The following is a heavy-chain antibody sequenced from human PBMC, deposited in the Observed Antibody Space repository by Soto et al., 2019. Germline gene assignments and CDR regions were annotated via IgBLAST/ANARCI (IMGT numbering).Heavy chain of an antibody. Sequence: QVQLVESGGGVVQPGRSLRLSCAASGFTFSSYGMHWVCQAPGKGLEWVAVISYDGSNKYYADSVKGRFTISRDNSKNTLYLQMNSLRAEDTAVYYCAKILQLGDYAYYYYGMDVWGQGTTVTVSS. D-gene: IGHD4-17*01. V-gene: IGHV3-30*18. CDR3: AKILQLGDYAYYYYGMDV. CDR2: ISYDGSNK. CDR1: GFTFSSYG. J-gene: IGHJ6*02.